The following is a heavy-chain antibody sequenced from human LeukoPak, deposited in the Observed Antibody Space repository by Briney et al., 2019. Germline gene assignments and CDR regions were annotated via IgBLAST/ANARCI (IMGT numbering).Heavy chain of an antibody. V-gene: IGHV1-2*02. J-gene: IGHJ3*02. CDR3: AQSPIVVAGTIDI. CDR2: INPNSGGT. CDR1: GYTFTGYY. Sequence: ASVKVSCKASGYTFTGYYMHRVRQAPGQGLEWMGWINPNSGGTNYAQKFQGRVTMTRDTSISTAYMELSRLRSDDTAVYYCAQSPIVVAGTIDIWGQGTMVTVSS. D-gene: IGHD6-19*01.